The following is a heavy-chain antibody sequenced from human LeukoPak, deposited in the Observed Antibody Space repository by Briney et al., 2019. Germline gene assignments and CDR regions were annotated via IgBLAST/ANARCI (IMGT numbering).Heavy chain of an antibody. Sequence: SETLSLTCTVSGGSISSYYWSWIRQPPGKGLEWIGYIYTSGSTNYNPSLKSRVTISVDTSKNQFSLKLSSVTAADTAVYYCARRVMVYAIDWFDPWGQGTLVTVSS. CDR2: IYTSGST. J-gene: IGHJ5*02. D-gene: IGHD2-8*01. V-gene: IGHV4-4*09. CDR1: GGSISSYY. CDR3: ARRVMVYAIDWFDP.